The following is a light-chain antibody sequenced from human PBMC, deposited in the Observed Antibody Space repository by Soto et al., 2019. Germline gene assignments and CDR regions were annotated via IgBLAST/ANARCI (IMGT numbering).Light chain of an antibody. CDR2: HDT. Sequence: SYELTQPPSVSVAPGQTARITCGGNNVGSKSVHWYQQKAGQAPVVVVYHDTDRPSGIPERFYGSNSGNTATLTISRVEAGDEADYYCQVWDDSTDHIYVFGTGTKLTVL. V-gene: IGLV3-21*02. J-gene: IGLJ1*01. CDR3: QVWDDSTDHIYV. CDR1: NVGSKS.